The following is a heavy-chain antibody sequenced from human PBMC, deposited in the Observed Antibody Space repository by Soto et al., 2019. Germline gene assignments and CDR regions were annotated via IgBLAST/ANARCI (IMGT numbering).Heavy chain of an antibody. CDR3: ARDRKGYNWNDVGNWFDP. V-gene: IGHV3-21*01. CDR1: GFTFSSYS. J-gene: IGHJ5*02. D-gene: IGHD1-1*01. CDR2: ISSSSSYI. Sequence: EVQLVESGGGLVKPGGSLRLSCAASGFTFSSYSMNWVRQAPGKGLEWVSSISSSSSYIYYADSVKGRFTISRDNAKNSLYLQMNSLRAEDTAVCNCARDRKGYNWNDVGNWFDPWGQGTLVTVSS.